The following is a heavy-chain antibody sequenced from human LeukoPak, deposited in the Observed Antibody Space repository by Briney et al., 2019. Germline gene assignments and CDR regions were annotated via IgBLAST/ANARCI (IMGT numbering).Heavy chain of an antibody. J-gene: IGHJ4*02. D-gene: IGHD6-13*01. V-gene: IGHV4-34*01. CDR2: INHSGST. CDR3: ARAGYSSSFDY. CDR1: GGSFSGYY. Sequence: SETLSLTCAVDGGSFSGYYWSWIRQPPGKGLEWIGEINHSGSTNYSPSLKSRVTISVDTSKNQFSLKLSSVTAADTAVYYCARAGYSSSFDYWGQGTLVTVSS.